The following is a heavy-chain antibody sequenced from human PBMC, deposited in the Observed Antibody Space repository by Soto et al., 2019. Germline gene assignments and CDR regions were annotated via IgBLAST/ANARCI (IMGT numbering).Heavy chain of an antibody. CDR1: GFTFSSYA. V-gene: IGHV3-23*01. Sequence: GGSLRLSCAASGFTFSSYAMSWVRQAPGKGLEWVSAISGSGGSTYYADSVKGRFTISRDNSKNTLYLQMNSLRAEDTAVYYCAKVSVSGIADRPGYFDYWGQGTLVTVSS. D-gene: IGHD6-6*01. CDR3: AKVSVSGIADRPGYFDY. CDR2: ISGSGGST. J-gene: IGHJ4*02.